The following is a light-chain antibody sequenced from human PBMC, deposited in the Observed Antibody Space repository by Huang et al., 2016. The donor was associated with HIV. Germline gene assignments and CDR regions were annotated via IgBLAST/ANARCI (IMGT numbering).Light chain of an antibody. CDR3: QQVHSYPG. Sequence: IQLTQSPSSLSASVGDRVTITCRTSQAISSYLAWYQQKPGKAPKLLIYAASTLQSGVPSRFSGSGSGTDFTLTIRSLQPEDFATYYCQQVHSYPGFGQGTRLEIK. J-gene: IGKJ5*01. V-gene: IGKV1-9*01. CDR2: AAS. CDR1: QAISSY.